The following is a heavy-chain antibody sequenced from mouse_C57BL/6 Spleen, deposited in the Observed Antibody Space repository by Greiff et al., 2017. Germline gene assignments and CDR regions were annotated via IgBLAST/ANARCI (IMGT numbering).Heavy chain of an antibody. Sequence: QVQLQQPGAELVKPGASVKLSCKASGYTFTSYWMHWVKQRPGRGLEWIGRIDPGSGGTKYNEKFKSKATLTVDKPSSTAYMQLSSLTSEDSAVYYGAREDYWSSPHYAMGDWGQGTSVTFSS. J-gene: IGHJ4*01. V-gene: IGHV1-72*01. CDR1: GYTFTSYW. CDR2: IDPGSGGT. CDR3: AREDYWSSPHYAMGD. D-gene: IGHD1-1*01.